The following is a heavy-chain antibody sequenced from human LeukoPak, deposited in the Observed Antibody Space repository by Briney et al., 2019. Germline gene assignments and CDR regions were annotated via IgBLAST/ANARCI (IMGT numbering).Heavy chain of an antibody. Sequence: GGSLRLSCAASGFTFSSYGMHWVRQAPGKGLEWVAFIRYDGSNKYYADSVRGRFTISRDNSKSTLYLQMNSLRAEDTAIYYCATYRQVLLPFESWGQGTLVTVSS. V-gene: IGHV3-30*02. CDR2: IRYDGSNK. D-gene: IGHD2-8*02. CDR1: GFTFSSYG. J-gene: IGHJ4*02. CDR3: ATYRQVLLPFES.